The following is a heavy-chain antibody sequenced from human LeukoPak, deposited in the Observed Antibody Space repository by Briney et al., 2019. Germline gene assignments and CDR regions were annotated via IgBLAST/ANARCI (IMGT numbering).Heavy chain of an antibody. J-gene: IGHJ2*01. V-gene: IGHV4-4*07. D-gene: IGHD2-2*01. CDR2: IYSGGST. CDR1: GGSISSYY. Sequence: SETLSLTCTVSGGSISSYYWSWIRQPAGKGLEWIGRIYSGGSTNYNPSLKSRVTMSVDTSKNQFSLKLSSVTAADTAVYYCARGQYHLLYWYFDLWGRGTLVTVSS. CDR3: ARGQYHLLYWYFDL.